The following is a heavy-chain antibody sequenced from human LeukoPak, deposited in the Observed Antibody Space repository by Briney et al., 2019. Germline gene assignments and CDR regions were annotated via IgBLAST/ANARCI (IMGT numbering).Heavy chain of an antibody. CDR1: GFTFSSYG. J-gene: IGHJ4*02. CDR2: IKQDGSEK. V-gene: IGHV3-7*01. Sequence: GGSLRLSCAASGFTFSSYGMSWVRQPAGKGLEWVANIKQDGSEKYHVDSVKGRFTISRDHAKDSLYLQMISLRAEDTAVYYCARDINYYGDYFDNWGQGTLVTVSS. CDR3: ARDINYYGDYFDN. D-gene: IGHD4-17*01.